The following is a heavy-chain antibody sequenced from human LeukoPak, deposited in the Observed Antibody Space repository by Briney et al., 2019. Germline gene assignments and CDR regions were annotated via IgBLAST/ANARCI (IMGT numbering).Heavy chain of an antibody. CDR2: ISSSSSYI. V-gene: IGHV3-21*01. D-gene: IGHD2-2*01. CDR1: GFTFSSYS. J-gene: IGHJ5*01. CDR3: ARGQYQLLKYNWFDS. Sequence: GGSLRLSCAASGFTFSSYSMNWVRQAPGKGLEWVSSISSSSSYIYYADSLKGRFTISRDNAKNSLYLQMNSLRAEDTAVYYCARGQYQLLKYNWFDSWGQGTLVTVSS.